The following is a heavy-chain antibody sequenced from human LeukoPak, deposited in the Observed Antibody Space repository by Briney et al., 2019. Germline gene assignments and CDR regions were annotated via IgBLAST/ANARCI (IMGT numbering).Heavy chain of an antibody. J-gene: IGHJ4*02. CDR1: GFTFDDYA. Sequence: GGSLRLSCAASGFTFDDYAMHWVRQAPGKGLEWVSGISWNSGSIGYADSVKGRFTISRDNAKNSLYLQMNSLRAEDTALYYCAKDRYSSSWFYFDYWGQGTLVTVSS. CDR2: ISWNSGSI. CDR3: AKDRYSSSWFYFDY. D-gene: IGHD6-13*01. V-gene: IGHV3-9*01.